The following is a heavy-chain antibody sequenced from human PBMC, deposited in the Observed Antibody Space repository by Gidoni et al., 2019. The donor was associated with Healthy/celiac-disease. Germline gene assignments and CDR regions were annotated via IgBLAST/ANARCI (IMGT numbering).Heavy chain of an antibody. Sequence: QVQLQQWGAGLLKPSETLSLTCAVYGGSFSGYYWSWIRQPPGKGLEWIGEINHSGSTNYNPSLKSRVTISVDTSKNQFSLKLSSVTAADTAVYYCARGPLWTHGMDVWGQGTTVTVSS. J-gene: IGHJ6*02. D-gene: IGHD5-18*01. V-gene: IGHV4-34*01. CDR3: ARGPLWTHGMDV. CDR1: GGSFSGYY. CDR2: INHSGST.